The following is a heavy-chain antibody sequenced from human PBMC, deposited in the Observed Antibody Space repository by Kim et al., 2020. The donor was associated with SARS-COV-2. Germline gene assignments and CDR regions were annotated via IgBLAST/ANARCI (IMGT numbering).Heavy chain of an antibody. J-gene: IGHJ5*02. D-gene: IGHD2-21*01. V-gene: IGHV1-18*01. Sequence: KYAQKLQGRVTMTTDTSTSTAYMELRSLRSDDTAVYYCARDSEHQSWFDPWGQGTLVTVSS. CDR3: ARDSEHQSWFDP.